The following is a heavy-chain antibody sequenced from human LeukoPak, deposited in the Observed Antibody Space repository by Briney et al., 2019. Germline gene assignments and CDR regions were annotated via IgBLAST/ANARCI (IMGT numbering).Heavy chain of an antibody. V-gene: IGHV4-38-2*02. J-gene: IGHJ6*03. D-gene: IGHD6-13*01. CDR2: INHSGST. Sequence: SETLSLTCTVSGYSISSGHYWGWIRQPPGKGLEWIGSINHSGSTHYNPSLKSRVTISVDTSMNQFSLKLSSVTAADTAVYYCARGGWGGSSWYRVDYYYYYMDVWGKGTTVTVSS. CDR3: ARGGWGGSSWYRVDYYYYYMDV. CDR1: GYSISSGHY.